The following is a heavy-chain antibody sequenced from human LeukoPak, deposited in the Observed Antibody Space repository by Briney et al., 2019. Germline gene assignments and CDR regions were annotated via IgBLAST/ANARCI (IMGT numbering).Heavy chain of an antibody. CDR2: IYHSGST. J-gene: IGHJ4*02. V-gene: IGHV4-38-2*02. CDR3: ARLSSRLNYYDSSGYYYFDY. CDR1: GYSISSGYY. D-gene: IGHD3-22*01. Sequence: PSETLSLTCTVSGYSISSGYYWGWIRQPPGKGLEWIGRIYHSGSTYYNPSLKSRVTISVDTSKNQFSLKLSSVTAADTAVYYCARLSSRLNYYDSSGYYYFDYWGQGTLVTVSS.